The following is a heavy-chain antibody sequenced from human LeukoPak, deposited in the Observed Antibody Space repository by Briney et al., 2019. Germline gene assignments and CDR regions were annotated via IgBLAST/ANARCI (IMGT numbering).Heavy chain of an antibody. Sequence: GGSLRLSCAASGFTFSDYYMSWIRQAPGKGLEWVSYISSSGSTIYYADSVKGRFTISRDNAKNSLYLQMSSLKPEDTAVYYCAKDVLRAVVAATVDYWGQGTLVTVSS. D-gene: IGHD2-15*01. CDR1: GFTFSDYY. J-gene: IGHJ4*02. V-gene: IGHV3-11*04. CDR2: ISSSGSTI. CDR3: AKDVLRAVVAATVDY.